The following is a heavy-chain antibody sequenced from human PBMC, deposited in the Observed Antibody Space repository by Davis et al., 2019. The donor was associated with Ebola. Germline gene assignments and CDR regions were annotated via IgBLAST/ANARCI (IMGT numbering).Heavy chain of an antibody. Sequence: PGGSLRLSCAASGFTFSDYYMSWVRQAPGKGLEWVANIKQDGTEKFYVDSVKGRFTISRDNAKNSLYLQMNSLRAEDTAVYYCASSYGWGYWGQGTLVTVSS. D-gene: IGHD3-16*01. J-gene: IGHJ4*02. CDR1: GFTFSDYY. CDR2: IKQDGTEK. V-gene: IGHV3-7*01. CDR3: ASSYGWGY.